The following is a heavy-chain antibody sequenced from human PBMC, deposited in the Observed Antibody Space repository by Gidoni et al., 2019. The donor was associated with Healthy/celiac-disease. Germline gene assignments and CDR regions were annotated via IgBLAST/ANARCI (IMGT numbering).Heavy chain of an antibody. CDR2: IYYSGST. J-gene: IGHJ6*03. V-gene: IGHV4-39*01. Sequence: QLQLQESGPGLVKPSETLSLTCTVSGGSISSSGYYWGWIRQPPGKGLEWIGSIYYSGSTYYNPSLKSRVTISVDTSKNQFSLKLSSVTAADTAVYYCARQGYSYDIYYYYYYMDVWGKGTTVTVSS. D-gene: IGHD5-18*01. CDR3: ARQGYSYDIYYYYYYMDV. CDR1: GGSISSSGYY.